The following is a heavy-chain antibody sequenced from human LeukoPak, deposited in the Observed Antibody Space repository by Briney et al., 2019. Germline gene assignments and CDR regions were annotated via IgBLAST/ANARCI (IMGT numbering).Heavy chain of an antibody. D-gene: IGHD6-6*01. Sequence: GGSLRLSCAASGFTVSSNYMSWVRQAPGKGLEWVSVIYSGGSTYYADSVKGRFTISRDNSKNTLYLQMNSLRAEDTAVYYCAKHGIAARATYYYYYGMDVWGQGTTVTVSS. V-gene: IGHV3-53*01. CDR3: AKHGIAARATYYYYYGMDV. CDR1: GFTVSSNY. CDR2: IYSGGST. J-gene: IGHJ6*02.